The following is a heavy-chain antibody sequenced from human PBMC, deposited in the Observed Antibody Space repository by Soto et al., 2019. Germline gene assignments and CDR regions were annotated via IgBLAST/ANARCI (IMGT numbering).Heavy chain of an antibody. V-gene: IGHV4-4*02. CDR1: GASISSTYW. D-gene: IGHD2-15*01. CDR2: IYHTGTT. CDR3: ATLPSRIVVVMAELPT. J-gene: IGHJ5*02. Sequence: QLRESGPGLVKPSGTLSLTCFVSGASISSTYWWSWVRQTPGKRLEWIGQIYHTGTTSYNPSLKNRVTISLGKSNHQFSLRLTSMTAADTAVYYCATLPSRIVVVMAELPTWGQGTLVTVSS.